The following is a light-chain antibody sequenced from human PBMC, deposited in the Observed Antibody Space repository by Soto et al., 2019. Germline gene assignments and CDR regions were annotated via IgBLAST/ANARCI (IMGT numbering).Light chain of an antibody. V-gene: IGKV3-20*01. CDR1: QSVSSSY. CDR3: QQYGSSPLT. CDR2: GAS. Sequence: EIVLTQSPGTLSLSPGERATLSCRASQSVSSSYLAWYQQKPGQAPRLLIYGASSRATGIPDRFSGSGSGTDFTLNISRLEPEDFAVYYCQQYGSSPLTFGGGTQVASK. J-gene: IGKJ4*01.